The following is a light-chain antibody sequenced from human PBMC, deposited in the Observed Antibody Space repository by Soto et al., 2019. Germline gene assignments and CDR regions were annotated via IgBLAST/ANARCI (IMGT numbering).Light chain of an antibody. J-gene: IGLJ1*01. CDR3: SSYTSSSSSV. Sequence: QSVLTQPASVAESPGQSITLYCAGTSGDVGGYNYLSWSHHHPSKAPQLMIYEVSNRPSGVSHRFSGSNSGKTASLTISGLQAEDEADYYCSSYTSSSSSVFGAGTKGTV. CDR1: SGDVGGYNY. V-gene: IGLV2-14*01. CDR2: EVS.